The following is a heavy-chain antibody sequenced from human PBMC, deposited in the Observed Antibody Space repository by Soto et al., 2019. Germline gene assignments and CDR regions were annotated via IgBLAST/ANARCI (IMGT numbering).Heavy chain of an antibody. Sequence: EVQLVESGGGLVQPGGSLRLSCAASEFRFSDYWMRWVRQVPGKGLEWVATIEEDGGEKYNVDSVKGRFTISRDNAKNSLYLQMNSQRAEDTAVYYCARSNHKAFDIWGQGTMVTVSS. CDR3: ARSNHKAFDI. V-gene: IGHV3-7*01. CDR1: EFRFSDYW. CDR2: IEEDGGEK. J-gene: IGHJ3*02.